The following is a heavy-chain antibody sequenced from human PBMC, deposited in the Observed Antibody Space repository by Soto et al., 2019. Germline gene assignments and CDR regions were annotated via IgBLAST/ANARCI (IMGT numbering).Heavy chain of an antibody. J-gene: IGHJ3*01. V-gene: IGHV3-74*01. CDR1: EFTSRGYW. CDR3: ARSLPVNYGAFEL. CDR2: ISGDGSST. Sequence: LRLSCAAAEFTSRGYWMHWVRQSQAKALVCVSRISGDGSSTTYADSVSGRFSISRDNAKKTVYLQLDTLRAEDKAVYYCARSLPVNYGAFELRGQGTMVTVS. D-gene: IGHD3-16*01.